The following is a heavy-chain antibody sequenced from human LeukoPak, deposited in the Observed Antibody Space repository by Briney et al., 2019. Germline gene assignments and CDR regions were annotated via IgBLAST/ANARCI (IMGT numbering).Heavy chain of an antibody. CDR1: GGSISSSSYY. V-gene: IGHV4-39*01. J-gene: IGHJ4*02. Sequence: KTSETLSLTCTVSGGSISSSSYYWGWIRQPPGKGLRWIGSIYYSGSTYYNPSLKSRVTISVDTSKNQFSLKLSSVTAADTAVYYCARRSKYSSSGGDYWGQGTLVTVSS. CDR2: IYYSGST. D-gene: IGHD6-6*01. CDR3: ARRSKYSSSGGDY.